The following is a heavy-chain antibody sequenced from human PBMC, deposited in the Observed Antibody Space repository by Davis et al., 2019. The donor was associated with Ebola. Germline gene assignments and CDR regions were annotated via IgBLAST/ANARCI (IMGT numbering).Heavy chain of an antibody. V-gene: IGHV1-46*01. CDR2: INPSGGST. CDR3: AREGESQYSGSYLGPLWDY. CDR1: GYTFTSYY. Sequence: ASVKVSCKASGYTFTSYYMHWVRQAPGQGLEWMGIINPSGGSTSYAQKFQGRVTMTRDTSTSTVYMELSSLRSEDTAVYYCAREGESQYSGSYLGPLWDYWGQGTLVTVSS. D-gene: IGHD1-26*01. J-gene: IGHJ4*02.